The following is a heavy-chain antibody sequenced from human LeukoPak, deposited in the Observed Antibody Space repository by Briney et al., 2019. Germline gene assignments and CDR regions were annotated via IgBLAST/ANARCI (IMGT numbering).Heavy chain of an antibody. D-gene: IGHD5-18*01. V-gene: IGHV4-4*07. CDR2: IYTSGST. J-gene: IGHJ6*02. CDR3: AREVDTVMVFRYYYYGMDV. CDR1: GGSISSYY. Sequence: SETLSLTCTVSGGSISSYYWSWIRQPAGKGLEWIGRIYTSGSTNYNPSLKSRVTMSVDTSKNQFSLQLNSVTPEDTAVYYCAREVDTVMVFRYYYYGMDVWGQGTTVTVSS.